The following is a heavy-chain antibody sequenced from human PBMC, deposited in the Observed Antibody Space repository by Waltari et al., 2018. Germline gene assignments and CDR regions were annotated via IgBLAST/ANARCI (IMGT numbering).Heavy chain of an antibody. CDR1: GFTFRDYA. J-gene: IGHJ6*04. D-gene: IGHD2-2*01. Sequence: EVQLLDSGGGLVQPGGSLRLSCATSGFTFRDYAMNWVRQAPGKGLEWVSVISGSGGSTYYADSVKGRFTISRDNSKNTVFLQMNSLRADDTALYYCAKGHCSSSSCYMMDVWGKGTTVTISS. CDR3: AKGHCSSSSCYMMDV. V-gene: IGHV3-23*01. CDR2: ISGSGGST.